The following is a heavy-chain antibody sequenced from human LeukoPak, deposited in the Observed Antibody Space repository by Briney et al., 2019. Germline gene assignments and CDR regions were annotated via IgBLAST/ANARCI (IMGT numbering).Heavy chain of an antibody. CDR1: GFSFSNYA. J-gene: IGHJ4*02. D-gene: IGHD3-22*01. CDR3: ARFRFGYYDNSAPH. V-gene: IGHV3-21*01. CDR2: ISSSSSYI. Sequence: GGSLRLSCAVSGFSFSNYAMNWVRQAPGKGLEWVSSISSSSSYIYYADSVKGRFTISRDNAKNSLYLQMNSLRAEDTAVYYCARFRFGYYDNSAPHWGQGTLVTVSS.